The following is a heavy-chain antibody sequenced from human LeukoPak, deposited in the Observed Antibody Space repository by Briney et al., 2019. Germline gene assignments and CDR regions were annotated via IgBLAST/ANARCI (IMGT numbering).Heavy chain of an antibody. CDR3: ARSSTAAARYYYGMDV. CDR1: GGSISSYY. J-gene: IGHJ6*02. Sequence: SETLSLTCTVSGGSISSYYWSWIRQPAGKGLEWIGRIYTSGSTNYNPSLKSRVTMSVDTSKNQFSLRLSSVTAADTAVYYCARSSTAAARYYYGMDVWGQGTTVTVSS. V-gene: IGHV4-4*07. D-gene: IGHD6-13*01. CDR2: IYTSGST.